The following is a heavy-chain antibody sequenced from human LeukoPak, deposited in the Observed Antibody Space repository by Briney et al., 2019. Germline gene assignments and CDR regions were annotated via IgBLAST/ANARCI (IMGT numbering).Heavy chain of an antibody. J-gene: IGHJ6*03. CDR2: ISGYNGNV. CDR3: ARDWSGIQYHYHMDV. Sequence: GASVKVSCKASGYTFTSYGISWVRQAPGQGLQWMGWISGYNGNVNYAQKFQGRVTMTTDTSTSTAYMELRSLRSDDTAVYYCARDWSGIQYHYHMDVWGKGTTVTISS. CDR1: GYTFTSYG. V-gene: IGHV1-18*01. D-gene: IGHD3-10*01.